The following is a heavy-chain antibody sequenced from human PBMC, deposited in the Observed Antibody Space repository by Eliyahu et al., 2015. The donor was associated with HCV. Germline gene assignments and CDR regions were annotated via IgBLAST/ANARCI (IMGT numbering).Heavy chain of an antibody. V-gene: IGHV3-21*01. CDR1: GFTFSSYS. Sequence: EVQLVESGGGLVKPGGSLRLSCAASGFTFSSYSMNWVRQAPGKGLEWVSSISSSSSYIYYADSVKGRFTISRDNAKNSLYLQMNSLRAEDTAVYYCARAPATATRAVYFDYWGQGTLVTVSS. J-gene: IGHJ4*02. D-gene: IGHD2-15*01. CDR2: ISSSSSYI. CDR3: ARAPATATRAVYFDY.